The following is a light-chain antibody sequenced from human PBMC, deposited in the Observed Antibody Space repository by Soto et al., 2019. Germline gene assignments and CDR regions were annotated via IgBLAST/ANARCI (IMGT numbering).Light chain of an antibody. CDR2: DIS. CDR3: NSYTSNNTYV. J-gene: IGLJ1*01. Sequence: QSVLTQPASVSGSPGQAITISCSGTSSDVGAFNYVSWYQQHPGTSPKLMISDISNRPSGVSIRFSGSKSGNTASLTNSGLRAEDEADYHCNSYTSNNTYVFGTGNQVT. CDR1: SSDVGAFNY. V-gene: IGLV2-14*03.